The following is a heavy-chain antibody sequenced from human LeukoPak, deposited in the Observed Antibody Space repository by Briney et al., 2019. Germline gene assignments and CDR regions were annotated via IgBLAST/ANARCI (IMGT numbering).Heavy chain of an antibody. Sequence: SETLSLTCTVSGGSISSSSYYWGWMRQPPGKGLEWIGSIYYSGSTYYNPSLKSRVTISVDTSKNQFSLKLSSVTAADTAVYYCARLYYAGYIAVAGTEDYWGQGTLVTVSS. CDR3: ARLYYAGYIAVAGTEDY. V-gene: IGHV4-39*01. J-gene: IGHJ4*02. D-gene: IGHD6-19*01. CDR2: IYYSGST. CDR1: GGSISSSSYY.